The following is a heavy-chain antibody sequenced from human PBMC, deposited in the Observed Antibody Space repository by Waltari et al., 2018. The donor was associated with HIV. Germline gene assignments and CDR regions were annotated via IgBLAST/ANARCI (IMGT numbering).Heavy chain of an antibody. D-gene: IGHD4-17*01. CDR1: GGTFSSYA. CDR2: IIPIFGAA. CDR3: ARGHYGGNGGYYYGMDV. Sequence: QVQLVQSGAEVKKPGSSVTVSCKASGGTFSSYAINWVRQAPGQGLEWMGGIIPIFGAANYAQKFQGRVTITADESTSTAYMELSSLRSEDTAVYYCARGHYGGNGGYYYGMDVWGQGTTVTVSS. V-gene: IGHV1-69*01. J-gene: IGHJ6*02.